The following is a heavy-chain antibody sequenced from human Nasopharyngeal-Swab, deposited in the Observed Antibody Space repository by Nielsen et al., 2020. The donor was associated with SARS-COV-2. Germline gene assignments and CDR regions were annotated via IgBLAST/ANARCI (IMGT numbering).Heavy chain of an antibody. D-gene: IGHD4-11*01. V-gene: IGHV1-69*05. CDR2: IIPIFGTA. Sequence: SVKVSCKASGGTFSSYAISWVRQAPGQGLEWMGGIIPIFGTANYAQKFQGRVTITTGESTSTAYMELSSLRSEDTAVYYCATMTTVTSYLFYYYYYMDVWGKGTTVTVSS. J-gene: IGHJ6*03. CDR1: GGTFSSYA. CDR3: ATMTTVTSYLFYYYYYMDV.